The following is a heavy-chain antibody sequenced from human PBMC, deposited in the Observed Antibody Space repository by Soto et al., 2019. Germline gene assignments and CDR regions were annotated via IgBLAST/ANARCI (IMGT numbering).Heavy chain of an antibody. CDR1: GGSISSGGYS. D-gene: IGHD2-8*02. J-gene: IGHJ4*02. Sequence: TSETLSLTCAVSGGSISSGGYSWSWIRQPPGKGLEWIGYIYHSGSTYYNPSLKSRVTISVDRSKNQFSLKLSSVTAADTAVYYCARDSGTALHWVYWGQGTLVTVSS. CDR2: IYHSGST. V-gene: IGHV4-30-2*01. CDR3: ARDSGTALHWVY.